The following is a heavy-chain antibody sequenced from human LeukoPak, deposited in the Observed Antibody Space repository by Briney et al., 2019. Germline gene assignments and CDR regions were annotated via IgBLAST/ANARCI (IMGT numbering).Heavy chain of an antibody. CDR1: GFTFSSYA. CDR2: IKQDGSEK. J-gene: IGHJ4*02. Sequence: GGSLRLSCAASGFTFSSYAMHWVRQAPGKGLEWVANIKQDGSEKYYVDSVKGRFTISRDNAKNSLFLQMNSLRAEDTAVYYCARGPAAGNLLGYWGQGTLVTVSS. D-gene: IGHD6-19*01. CDR3: ARGPAAGNLLGY. V-gene: IGHV3-7*01.